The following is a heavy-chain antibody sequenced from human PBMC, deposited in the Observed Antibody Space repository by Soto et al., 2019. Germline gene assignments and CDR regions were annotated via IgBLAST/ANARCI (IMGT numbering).Heavy chain of an antibody. D-gene: IGHD6-13*01. CDR3: GSDWAAAGPFDS. V-gene: IGHV1-18*01. J-gene: IGHJ4*02. CDR2: ISAYNGNT. Sequence: QVQLVQSGAEVKKPGASVKVSCKASGYTFTSYGISWVRQAPGQGLEWMGWISAYNGNTNYAQKLQGRVTMTIDTSTRTAYRGLRSLGSDDTGVYYCGSDWAAAGPFDSWGQGTLVTVSS. CDR1: GYTFTSYG.